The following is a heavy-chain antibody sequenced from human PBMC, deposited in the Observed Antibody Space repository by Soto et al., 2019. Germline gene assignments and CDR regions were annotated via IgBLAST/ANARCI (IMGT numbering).Heavy chain of an antibody. V-gene: IGHV4-31*03. Sequence: SETLSLTCTVSGGSISSGGYYWSWIRQHPGKGLEWIGYIYYSGSTYYNPSLKSRVTISVDTSKNQFSLKLSSVTAADTAVYYCARDSRTGTSPYWGQGTLVTVSS. CDR1: GGSISSGGYY. CDR3: ARDSRTGTSPY. J-gene: IGHJ4*02. CDR2: IYYSGST. D-gene: IGHD1-7*01.